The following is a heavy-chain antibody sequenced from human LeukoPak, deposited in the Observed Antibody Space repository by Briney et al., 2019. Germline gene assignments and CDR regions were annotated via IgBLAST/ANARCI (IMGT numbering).Heavy chain of an antibody. D-gene: IGHD2-21*02. V-gene: IGHV1-69*04. CDR1: GGTFSSYA. Sequence: SVKVSCKASGGTFSSYAISWVRQAPGQGLEWMGRIIPILGIANYAQKFQGRVTITADKSTSTAYMELSSLRSEDTAVYYCARVLVVVTQHPYGAFDIWGQGTMVTVSS. CDR3: ARVLVVVTQHPYGAFDI. J-gene: IGHJ3*02. CDR2: IIPILGIA.